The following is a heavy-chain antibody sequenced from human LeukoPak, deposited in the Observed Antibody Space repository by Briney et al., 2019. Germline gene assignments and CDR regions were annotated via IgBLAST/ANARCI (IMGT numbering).Heavy chain of an antibody. Sequence: GESLKISCKGSGYSFTSYWIGWVRQMPGKGLEWMGIIYAGDSDTRYSPSFQGQVTISVDKSISTAYLQWSSLQTSDTAMYYCARAIGTSQFYFYYGMDVWGQGTTVTVSS. V-gene: IGHV5-51*01. CDR3: ARAIGTSQFYFYYGMDV. J-gene: IGHJ6*02. CDR1: GYSFTSYW. D-gene: IGHD2-2*01. CDR2: IYAGDSDT.